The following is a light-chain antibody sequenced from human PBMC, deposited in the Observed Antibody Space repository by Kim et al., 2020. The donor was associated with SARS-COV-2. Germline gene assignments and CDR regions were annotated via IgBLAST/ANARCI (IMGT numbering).Light chain of an antibody. Sequence: YPLCESVGDRVDSTCRASEGVSTWMAWFQHRPGKAPRLLIYKTSNLQSGVPLRFSGSRSGTEFTLTISSLQPDDSATYFCQQYNSFGGGTKVDIK. CDR3: QQYNS. CDR1: EGVSTW. CDR2: KTS. J-gene: IGKJ4*01. V-gene: IGKV1-5*03.